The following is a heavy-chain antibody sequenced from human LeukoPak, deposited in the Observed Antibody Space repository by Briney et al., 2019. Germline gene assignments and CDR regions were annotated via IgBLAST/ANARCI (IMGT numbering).Heavy chain of an antibody. V-gene: IGHV3-48*03. CDR2: ISSSGSTI. J-gene: IGHJ3*02. D-gene: IGHD5-12*01. CDR1: GFTFSSYE. CDR3: ARRGSSDAFDI. Sequence: GSLRLSCAASGFTFSSYEMNWVRQAPGKGLEWVSYISSSGSTIYYADSVKGRFTISRDNAKNSLYLQMNNLRAEDTAVYYCARRGSSDAFDIWGQGTMVTVSS.